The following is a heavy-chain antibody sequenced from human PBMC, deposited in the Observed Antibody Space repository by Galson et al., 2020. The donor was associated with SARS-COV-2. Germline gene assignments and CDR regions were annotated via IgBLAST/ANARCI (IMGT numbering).Heavy chain of an antibody. CDR1: GYTFTSYA. CDR3: ARAYCTNGVCYTLRYAFDI. V-gene: IGHV1-3*01. CDR2: INAGNGNT. Sequence: ASVKVSCKASGYTFTSYAMHWVRQAPGQRLEWMGWINAGNGNTKYSQKFQGRVTITRDTSASTAYMELSSLRSEDTAVYYCARAYCTNGVCYTLRYAFDIWGQGTMVTVSS. J-gene: IGHJ3*02. D-gene: IGHD2-8*01.